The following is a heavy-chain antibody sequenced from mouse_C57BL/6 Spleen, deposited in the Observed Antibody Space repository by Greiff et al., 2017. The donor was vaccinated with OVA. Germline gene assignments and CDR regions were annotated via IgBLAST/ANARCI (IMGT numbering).Heavy chain of an antibody. D-gene: IGHD3-3*01. J-gene: IGHJ1*03. CDR3: ARWVPGLGDGYFDV. V-gene: IGHV1-55*01. CDR2: SYPGSGST. CDR1: GYTFTSYW. Sequence: QVQLQQPGAELVKPGASVKMSCKASGYTFTSYWITWVKQRPGQGLEWIGDSYPGSGSTNYNEKFKSKATLTVDTSSSTAYMQRSSLTSAASAVYDCARWVPGLGDGYFDVWGTGTTVTVSS.